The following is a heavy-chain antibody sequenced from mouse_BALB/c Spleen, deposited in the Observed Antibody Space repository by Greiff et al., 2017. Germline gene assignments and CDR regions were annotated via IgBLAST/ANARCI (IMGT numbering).Heavy chain of an antibody. CDR1: GYTFTDYA. Sequence: QVQLQQSGAELVRPGVSVKISCKGSGYTFTDYAMHWVKQSHAKSLEWIGVISTYYGDASYNQKFKGKATMTVDKSSSTAYMELARLTSEDSAIYYCARYGPYAMDYWGQGTSVTVSS. CDR2: ISTYYGDA. CDR3: ARYGPYAMDY. V-gene: IGHV1S137*01. J-gene: IGHJ4*01. D-gene: IGHD1-1*02.